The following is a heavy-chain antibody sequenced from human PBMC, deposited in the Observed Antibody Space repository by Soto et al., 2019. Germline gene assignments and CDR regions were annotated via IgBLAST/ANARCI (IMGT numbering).Heavy chain of an antibody. CDR1: GGSISSSSYY. CDR2: IYYSGST. CDR3: AGYSSSWYWFDP. D-gene: IGHD6-13*01. J-gene: IGHJ5*02. V-gene: IGHV4-39*01. Sequence: SETLSLTCTVSGGSISSSSYYWGWIRQPPGKGLEWIGSIYYSGSTYYNPSLKSRVTISEDTSKNQFSLKLSSVTAADTAVYYCAGYSSSWYWFDPWGQGTLVTVSS.